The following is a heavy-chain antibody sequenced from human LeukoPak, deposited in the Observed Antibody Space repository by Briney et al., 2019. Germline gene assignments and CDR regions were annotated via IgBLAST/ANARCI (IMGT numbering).Heavy chain of an antibody. CDR2: IFFSGST. CDR3: ARGYRDYFNY. D-gene: IGHD5-12*01. Sequence: SETLSLTCTVSGGSISGYYWNWIRQLPGKGLEWIAYIFFSGSTDYNPSLKSRVTISVDTSKNQFSLKLSSVTAADTAVYYCARGYRDYFNYWGQGTLVTVSS. CDR1: GGSISGYY. J-gene: IGHJ4*02. V-gene: IGHV4-59*08.